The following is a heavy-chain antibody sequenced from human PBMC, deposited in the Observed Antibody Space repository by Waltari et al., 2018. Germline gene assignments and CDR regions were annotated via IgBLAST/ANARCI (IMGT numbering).Heavy chain of an antibody. CDR2: IYSGSRP. CDR3: ARDDCADSSGYCALDI. V-gene: IGHV3-53*02. J-gene: IGHJ3*02. Sequence: EVQLVETGGGLIQPGGSLRLSCAASGFNVSSNYMNWVRQAPGKGLEWVSVIYSGSRPYYAESGKGRFTISRDKSKNTLYLQMNSLRAEDTAVYYCARDDCADSSGYCALDIWGQGTLVTVSS. D-gene: IGHD3-22*01. CDR1: GFNVSSNY.